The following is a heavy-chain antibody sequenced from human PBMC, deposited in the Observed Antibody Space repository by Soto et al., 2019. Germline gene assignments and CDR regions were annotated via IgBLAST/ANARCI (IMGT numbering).Heavy chain of an antibody. CDR3: ARHKDSSGWYAADY. V-gene: IGHV4-61*01. D-gene: IGHD6-19*01. CDR1: GGSVSSGSYY. J-gene: IGHJ4*02. CDR2: IYYSGST. Sequence: QVQLQESGPGLVKPSETLSLICTVSGGSVSSGSYYWSWIRQPPGKGLEWIGYIYYSGSTNYNPSLKSRVTXXAXTXXNQFSLKLSSVTAADTAVYYCARHKDSSGWYAADYWGQGTLVTVSS.